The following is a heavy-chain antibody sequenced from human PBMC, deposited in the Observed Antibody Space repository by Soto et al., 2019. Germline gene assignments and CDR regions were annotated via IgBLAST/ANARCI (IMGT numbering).Heavy chain of an antibody. J-gene: IGHJ1*01. CDR3: ARQGLVPAAIYFKH. CDR1: GGSISSSSYY. Sequence: ETLSLTCTVSGGSISSSSYYWGWIRQPPGKGLEWIGSIYYSGSTYYNPSLKSRVTISLDTSRNQFSLKLGSVTAADTAVYYCARQGLVPAAIYFKHGGQGTRVTSPQ. D-gene: IGHD2-2*01. CDR2: IYYSGST. V-gene: IGHV4-39*01.